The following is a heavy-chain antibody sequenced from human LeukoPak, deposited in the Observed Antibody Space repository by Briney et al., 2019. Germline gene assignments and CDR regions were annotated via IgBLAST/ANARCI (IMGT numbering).Heavy chain of an antibody. CDR2: INHSGST. Sequence: SETLSLTCAVYGGSFSGYYWSWIRQPPGKGLEWIGEINHSGSTNYNPSLKSRVTISVDTSKNQFSLKLSSVTAADTAVYYCARNGPWLQPPIDYWGQGTLVTVSS. V-gene: IGHV4-34*01. D-gene: IGHD5-12*01. CDR1: GGSFSGYY. J-gene: IGHJ4*02. CDR3: ARNGPWLQPPIDY.